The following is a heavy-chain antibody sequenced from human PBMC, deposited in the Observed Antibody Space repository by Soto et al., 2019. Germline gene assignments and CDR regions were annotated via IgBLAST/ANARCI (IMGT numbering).Heavy chain of an antibody. CDR2: IYHSGST. CDR1: GGSISSSNW. Sequence: QVQLQESGPGLVKPSGTLSLTCGVSGGSISSSNWWCWVRQPPGKGLEWIGEIYHSGSTNYNPSLKRRVTISVDKSKNQFSLKVSSVTAADTAVYYCARSVPGSRAFDIWGQGTMVTVSS. J-gene: IGHJ3*02. CDR3: ARSVPGSRAFDI. D-gene: IGHD7-27*01. V-gene: IGHV4-4*02.